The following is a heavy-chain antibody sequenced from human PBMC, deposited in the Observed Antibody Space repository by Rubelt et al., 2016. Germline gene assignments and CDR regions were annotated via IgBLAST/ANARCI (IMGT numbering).Heavy chain of an antibody. CDR1: GGSISSGAFS. CDR2: IYPSGTT. V-gene: IGHV4-30-2*01. Sequence: QLQLQESGSGLVKPSQTLSLTCAVSGGSISSGAFSWSWIRQPPGKGLEWIGYIYPSGTTYYNPSLKSRVTISLDRSKNQFSLKLSSVTAADTAVYYCARYCSSSSCYAFDYWGQGTLVTVSS. J-gene: IGHJ4*02. CDR3: ARYCSSSSCYAFDY. D-gene: IGHD2-2*01.